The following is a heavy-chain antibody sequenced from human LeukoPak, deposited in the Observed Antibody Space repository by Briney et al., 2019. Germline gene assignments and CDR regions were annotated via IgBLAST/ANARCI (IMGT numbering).Heavy chain of an antibody. CDR3: ARQGYGDFSSRPFDY. Sequence: SETLSLTRTVSGGSISSSGYYWGWIRQPPGTGLEWIGSIYYSGSTYYNPSLKSRVSLSVDTSKKQFSLKLRSVTAADTAVYYCARQGYGDFSSRPFDYWGQGTLVTVSS. CDR1: GGSISSSGYY. V-gene: IGHV4-39*01. D-gene: IGHD4-17*01. CDR2: IYYSGST. J-gene: IGHJ4*02.